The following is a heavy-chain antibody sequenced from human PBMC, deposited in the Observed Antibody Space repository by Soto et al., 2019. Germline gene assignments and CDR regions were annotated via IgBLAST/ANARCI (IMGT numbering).Heavy chain of an antibody. CDR2: ISWNSGSI. Sequence: PXGSLGLSCAASGFTFDDYAMHGVRQAPGKGLEWVSGISWNSGSIGYADSVKGRFTISRDNAKNSLYLQMNSLRAEDTALYYCARLTYYYYGMDVWGQGTTVTVSS. D-gene: IGHD6-25*01. CDR3: ARLTYYYYGMDV. V-gene: IGHV3-9*01. CDR1: GFTFDDYA. J-gene: IGHJ6*02.